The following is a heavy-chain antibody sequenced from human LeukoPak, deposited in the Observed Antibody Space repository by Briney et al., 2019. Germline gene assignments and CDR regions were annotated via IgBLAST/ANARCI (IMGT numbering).Heavy chain of an antibody. Sequence: GGSLRLSCAASGFTLSTYTMNWVRQTPGKGLEWVPYIGSSSSPIYYADSVKGRFTISRDDAKNSLYLQMNSLRDEDTAVYYCTRAHPDGYSFVFWGQGTLVTVSS. CDR2: IGSSSSPI. CDR3: TRAHPDGYSFVF. V-gene: IGHV3-48*02. CDR1: GFTLSTYT. J-gene: IGHJ4*02. D-gene: IGHD5-24*01.